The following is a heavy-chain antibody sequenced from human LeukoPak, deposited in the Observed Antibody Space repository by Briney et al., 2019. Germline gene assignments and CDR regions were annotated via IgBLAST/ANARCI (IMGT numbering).Heavy chain of an antibody. V-gene: IGHV3-7*01. D-gene: IGHD3-10*01. CDR2: IKQDGSEK. CDR3: ARERGSGSYHSFDP. CDR1: GFIFNNYW. Sequence: GGSLRLSCAASGFIFNNYWMSWVRQAPGKGLEWVANIKQDGSEKYYVDSVKGRFTISRDNAKNSLYLQMNSLRAEDTAVYYCARERGSGSYHSFDPWGQGTLVTVSS. J-gene: IGHJ5*02.